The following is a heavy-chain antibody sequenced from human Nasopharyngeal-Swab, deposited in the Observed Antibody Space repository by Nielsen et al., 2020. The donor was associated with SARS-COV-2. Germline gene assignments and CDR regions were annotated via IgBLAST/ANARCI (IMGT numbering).Heavy chain of an antibody. CDR1: GFTFSSYS. V-gene: IGHV3-48*02. CDR3: ARAMDIGWLVHMGYYFDY. J-gene: IGHJ4*02. D-gene: IGHD6-19*01. CDR2: ISSSSSTI. Sequence: GGSLRLSCAASGFTFSSYSMNWVRQAPGKGLEWVSYISSSSSTIYQADSVKGRFTISRDNAKNSLYLQMNSLRDEDTAVYYCARAMDIGWLVHMGYYFDYWGQGTLVTVSS.